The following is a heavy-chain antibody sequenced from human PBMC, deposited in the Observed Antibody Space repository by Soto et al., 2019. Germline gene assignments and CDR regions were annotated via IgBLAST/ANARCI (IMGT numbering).Heavy chain of an antibody. J-gene: IGHJ4*02. CDR1: GVSLTSGNW. Sequence: SSETLSLTCAVSGVSLTSGNWWTWVRQSPQRGLEYIGEIFHDGTANYYPSFERRVAMSVDTSRNQFSLKLTSVTAADTAVYFCARLVSDSRLIYMYFDFWGPVTLVTVSS. V-gene: IGHV4-4*02. CDR2: IFHDGTA. D-gene: IGHD6-6*01. CDR3: ARLVSDSRLIYMYFDF.